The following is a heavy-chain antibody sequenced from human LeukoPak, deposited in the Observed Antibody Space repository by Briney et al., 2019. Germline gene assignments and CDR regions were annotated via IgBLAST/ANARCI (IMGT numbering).Heavy chain of an antibody. J-gene: IGHJ3*02. CDR2: IYYSGST. V-gene: IGHV4-31*03. Sequence: SETLSLTCTVSGXSISSGGYYWSWIRQHPGKGLEWIGYIYYSGSTYYTPSLKSRVTISVDASKNQFSLKLSSVTAADTAVYYSARDPVPPLGASDAFDIWGQGTMVTVSS. CDR3: ARDPVPPLGASDAFDI. D-gene: IGHD3-10*01. CDR1: GXSISSGGYY.